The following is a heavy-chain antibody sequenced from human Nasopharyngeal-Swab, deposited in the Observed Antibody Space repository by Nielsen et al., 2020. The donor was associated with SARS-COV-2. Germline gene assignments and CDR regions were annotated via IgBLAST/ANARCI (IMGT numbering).Heavy chain of an antibody. V-gene: IGHV1-69*13. Sequence: SVKVSCKTSGGTLTTYSIAWVRQAPGQGLEWMGRIFPLYGSVDYAQRFQGRVTITADESTNTAHMELSSLRSEDTALYYCARGIEYSSSSWFEYWGQGTLVTVSS. J-gene: IGHJ4*02. D-gene: IGHD6-6*01. CDR3: ARGIEYSSSSWFEY. CDR1: GGTLTTYS. CDR2: IFPLYGSV.